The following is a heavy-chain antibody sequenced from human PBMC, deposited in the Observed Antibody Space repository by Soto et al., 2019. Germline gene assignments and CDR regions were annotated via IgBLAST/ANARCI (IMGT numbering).Heavy chain of an antibody. CDR1: GGSISSGGYS. CDR3: ARGYGSGVFDY. Sequence: SETLSLTCAVSGGSISSGGYSWSWIRQPPGKGLEWIGYIYHSGSTYYNPSLKSRVTISVDRSKNQFSLKLSSVTAADTAVYYCARGYGSGVFDYWGQGTLVTVSS. D-gene: IGHD3-10*01. J-gene: IGHJ4*02. CDR2: IYHSGST. V-gene: IGHV4-30-2*01.